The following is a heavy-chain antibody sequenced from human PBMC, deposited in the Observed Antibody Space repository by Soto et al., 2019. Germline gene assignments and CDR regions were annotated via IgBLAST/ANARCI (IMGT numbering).Heavy chain of an antibody. V-gene: IGHV3-30-3*01. J-gene: IGHJ1*01. CDR3: ARDKYSSSYTGFQH. D-gene: IGHD6-13*01. CDR2: ISYDGSNK. CDR1: GFTFSSYA. Sequence: GGSLRLSCAASGFTFSSYAMHWVRQAPGKGLEWVAVISYDGSNKYYADSVKGRFTISRDNSKNTLYLQMNSLRAEDTAVYYCARDKYSSSYTGFQHWGQGTLVTVSS.